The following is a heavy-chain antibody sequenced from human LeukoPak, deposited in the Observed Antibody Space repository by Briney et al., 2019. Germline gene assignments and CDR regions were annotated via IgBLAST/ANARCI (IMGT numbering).Heavy chain of an antibody. CDR2: IYYSVST. J-gene: IGHJ6*03. Sequence: TLSLTCTVSGGSISSCGYYWSWIRPPPGKRLVWFGYIYYSVSTYYNPSLKSRVTISVDTSKNQFSLKLSSVTAADTAVYYCAREAGDWSGSGYYMDVGGKGTTVTVSS. CDR3: AREAGDWSGSGYYMDV. CDR1: GGSISSCGYY. V-gene: IGHV4-31*03. D-gene: IGHD3-3*01.